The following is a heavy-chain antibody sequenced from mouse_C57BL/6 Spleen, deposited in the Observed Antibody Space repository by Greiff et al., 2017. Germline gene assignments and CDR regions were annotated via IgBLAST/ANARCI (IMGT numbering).Heavy chain of an antibody. Sequence: QVQLKQPGAELVKPGASVKMSCKASGYTFTSYWITWVKQRPGQGLEWIGDIYPGSGSTNYNEKFKSKATLTVDTSSSTAYMQLSSLTSEDSAVYYCARGDGSSPRGYYAMDYWGQGTSVTVSS. V-gene: IGHV1-55*01. CDR3: ARGDGSSPRGYYAMDY. D-gene: IGHD1-1*01. J-gene: IGHJ4*01. CDR1: GYTFTSYW. CDR2: IYPGSGST.